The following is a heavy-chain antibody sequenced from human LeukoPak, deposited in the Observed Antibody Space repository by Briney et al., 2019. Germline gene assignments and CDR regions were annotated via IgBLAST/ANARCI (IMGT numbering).Heavy chain of an antibody. CDR2: INAGNGNT. D-gene: IGHD3-22*01. V-gene: IGHV1-3*01. CDR1: GYTFTSYA. J-gene: IGHJ4*02. CDR3: ARGSNYYDSSGPDY. Sequence: GASVKVSCKASGYTFTSYAMHWVRQAPGQRLEWMGWINAGNGNTKYSQKFQGRVTITRDTSASTAYMELSSLRSEDTAVYYCARGSNYYDSSGPDYWGQGTLVTVSS.